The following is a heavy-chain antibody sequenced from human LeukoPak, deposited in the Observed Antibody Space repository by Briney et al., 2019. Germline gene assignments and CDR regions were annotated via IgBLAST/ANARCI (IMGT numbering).Heavy chain of an antibody. CDR2: INHSGST. CDR1: GGSFSGYY. CDR3: ASGLLDVPVDY. V-gene: IGHV4-34*01. Sequence: PSETLSLTCAVYGGSFSGYYWSWIRQPPGKGLEWIGEINHSGSTNYNPSLKSRVTISVDTSRNQFSLKLSSVTAADTAVYYCASGLLDVPVDYWGQGTLVTVSS. D-gene: IGHD6-6*01. J-gene: IGHJ4*02.